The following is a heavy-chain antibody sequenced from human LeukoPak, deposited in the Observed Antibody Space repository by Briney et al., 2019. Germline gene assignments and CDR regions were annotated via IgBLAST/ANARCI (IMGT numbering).Heavy chain of an antibody. CDR3: ARDRSRWDLLPFDS. J-gene: IGHJ4*02. CDR1: GGSISGRSYY. D-gene: IGHD1-26*01. Sequence: SETLSLTCTVSGGSISGRSYYWGWIRQPPGKGLEWIANIYYSGDTYYNPSLKSRVTISVDTSKNQFSLKLSSVAAADTAVYYCARDRSRWDLLPFDSWGQGTLVTVSS. CDR2: IYYSGDT. V-gene: IGHV4-39*07.